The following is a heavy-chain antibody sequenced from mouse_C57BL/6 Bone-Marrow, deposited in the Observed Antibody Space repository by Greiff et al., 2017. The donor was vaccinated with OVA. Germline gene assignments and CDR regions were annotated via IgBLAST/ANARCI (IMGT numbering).Heavy chain of an antibody. D-gene: IGHD1-1*01. V-gene: IGHV1-64*01. CDR2: IHPNSGST. Sequence: QVQLQQPGAELVKPGASVKLSCKASGYTFTSYWMHWVKQRPGQGLEWIGMIHPNSGSTNYNEKFKSKATLTVDKSSSTAYMQLSSLTSEDSAVYYCARVLLRYRYFDVCGTGTTVTVSS. CDR1: GYTFTSYW. J-gene: IGHJ1*03. CDR3: ARVLLRYRYFDV.